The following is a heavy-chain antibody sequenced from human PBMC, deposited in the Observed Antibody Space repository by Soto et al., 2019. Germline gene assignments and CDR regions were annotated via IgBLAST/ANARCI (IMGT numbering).Heavy chain of an antibody. J-gene: IGHJ3*02. CDR2: IYSGGST. V-gene: IGHV3-66*01. CDR3: ARDRATPRPDAFEI. Sequence: EVQLVESGGGLVQPGGSLRLSCAASGFTVSSNYMSWVRQAPGKGLEWVSVIYSGGSTYYADSVKGRFTISRDNSKNTLYLQRNRLRDEDTAVYYCARDRATPRPDAFEIWGQGTMVTVSS. CDR1: GFTVSSNY.